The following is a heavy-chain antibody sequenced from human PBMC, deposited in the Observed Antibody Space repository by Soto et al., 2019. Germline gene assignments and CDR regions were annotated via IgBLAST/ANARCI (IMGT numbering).Heavy chain of an antibody. J-gene: IGHJ5*02. CDR1: GGTFSSYA. Sequence: QVQLVQSGAEVKKPGSSVKVACKASGGTFSSYAISWVRQAPGQGLEWMGVLIPIFGTANYAQKFQGRVTITAYESTSPAYMELSSLRAEDTAVDYCARRGERPPLFQPGGQGTLVTVSS. D-gene: IGHD1-26*01. V-gene: IGHV1-69*12. CDR3: ARRGERPPLFQP. CDR2: LIPIFGTA.